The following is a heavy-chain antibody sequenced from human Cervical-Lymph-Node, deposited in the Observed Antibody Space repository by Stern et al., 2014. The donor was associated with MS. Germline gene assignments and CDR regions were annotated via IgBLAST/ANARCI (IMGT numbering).Heavy chain of an antibody. V-gene: IGHV1-69*06. CDR1: GGTFSSYA. CDR3: ARDRRAMVRGVIQNYYYYGMDV. J-gene: IGHJ6*02. CDR2: IIPIFGTA. D-gene: IGHD3-10*01. Sequence: QVQLGQSGAEVKKPGSSVKVSCKASGGTFSSYAISWVRQAPGQGLEWMGGIIPIFGTAHYAQKFQGRVTITADKSTSTAYMELSSLRSEDTAVYYCARDRRAMVRGVIQNYYYYGMDVWGQGTTVTVSS.